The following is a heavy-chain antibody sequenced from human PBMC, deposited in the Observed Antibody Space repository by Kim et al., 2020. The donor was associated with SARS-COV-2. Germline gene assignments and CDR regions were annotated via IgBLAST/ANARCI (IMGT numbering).Heavy chain of an antibody. J-gene: IGHJ4*02. V-gene: IGHV3-7*01. CDR1: GFTFSGIW. Sequence: GGSLRLSCAASGFTFSGIWMTWVRQAPGKGLEWVANINQDGSETYYVDSVKGRFTISRDNAKNSLYLQMNSLGDEDTALYYCARGGSISAWYYFYWGQGTLVTVSS. D-gene: IGHD6-19*01. CDR2: INQDGSET. CDR3: ARGGSISAWYYFY.